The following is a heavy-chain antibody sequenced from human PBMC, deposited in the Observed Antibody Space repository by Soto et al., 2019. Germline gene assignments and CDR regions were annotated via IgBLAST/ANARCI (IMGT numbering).Heavy chain of an antibody. CDR2: MTYDGATE. V-gene: IGHV3-30*14. CDR3: ARVRLSIAVNDALDV. CDR1: GYTFKDYV. Sequence: QVHLVESGGGVVQPGRSLRLSCAACGYTFKDYVIHWLRQAAGKGLEWVASMTYDGATEYYADSVKGRFTVSRDNSKRTLSLQMNSLRPEDTAVYYCARVRLSIAVNDALDVWGQGTTVTVSS. J-gene: IGHJ3*01. D-gene: IGHD3-3*02.